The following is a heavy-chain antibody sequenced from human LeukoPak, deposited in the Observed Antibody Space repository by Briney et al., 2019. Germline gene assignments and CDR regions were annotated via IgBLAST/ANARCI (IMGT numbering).Heavy chain of an antibody. CDR1: GFAINTNY. CDR3: ARGVVKEAVVVAAPTRVHWFDP. V-gene: IGHV3-53*01. J-gene: IGHJ5*02. Sequence: PGGSLRLSCVASGFAINTNYMNWVRQAPGKELEWVSITYFGGTTYYADSVKGRFTISRDNSKNTLYLQMNSLRADDTAVYYCARGVVKEAVVVAAPTRVHWFDPWGQGTLVTVSS. CDR2: TYFGGTT. D-gene: IGHD2-15*01.